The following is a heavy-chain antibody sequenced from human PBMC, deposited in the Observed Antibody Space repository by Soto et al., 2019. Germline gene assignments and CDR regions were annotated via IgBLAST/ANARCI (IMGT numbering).Heavy chain of an antibody. J-gene: IGHJ4*01. CDR3: AITAAGTHYFYFDY. CDR1: GYTFTSYD. Sequence: ASVKVSCKASGYTFTSYDTNWERQATGQGLEWMGWMNPNSVNTRYAQKFQGSVTMTRNTSISTAYMELSSLRSEDTAVYYCAITAAGTHYFYFDYWGQGTLVPVSS. D-gene: IGHD6-13*01. CDR2: MNPNSVNT. V-gene: IGHV1-8*01.